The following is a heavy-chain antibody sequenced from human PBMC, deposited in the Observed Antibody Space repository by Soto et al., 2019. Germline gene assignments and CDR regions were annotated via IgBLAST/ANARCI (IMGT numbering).Heavy chain of an antibody. CDR3: TTDSYSTLKLVRFDY. D-gene: IGHD1-7*01. CDR2: IKSKTDGGTP. CDR1: GFTFTTAW. Sequence: GGALRLSCAAFGFTFTTAWINWVRQAPWKGLEWVGRIKSKTDGGTPDFAAPVRGRFAISRDDSKRMVYLQMNSLKNEDIAVYYCTTDSYSTLKLVRFDYWGIGTLVTVSS. V-gene: IGHV3-15*07. J-gene: IGHJ4*01.